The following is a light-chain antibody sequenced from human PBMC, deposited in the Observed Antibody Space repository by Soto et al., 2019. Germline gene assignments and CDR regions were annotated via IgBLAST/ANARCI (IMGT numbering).Light chain of an antibody. CDR3: QQYNKFPSLT. CDR2: GAS. J-gene: IGKJ4*01. CDR1: QSVSSN. Sequence: EIVMTQSPATLSVSPGERATLSCRASQSVSSNLAWYQQKPGQAPRLLIYGASTRATGIPARFSGSGSGTEFTLIISSLQSEDFALYYCQQYNKFPSLTFGGGTKVEIK. V-gene: IGKV3-15*01.